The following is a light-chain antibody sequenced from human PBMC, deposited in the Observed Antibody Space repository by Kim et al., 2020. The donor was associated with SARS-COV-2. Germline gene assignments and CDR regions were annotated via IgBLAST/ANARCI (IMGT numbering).Light chain of an antibody. J-gene: IGKJ2*01. CDR2: DAS. CDR3: QQRSTWPPYT. CDR1: QSVSIY. Sequence: EIVLTQSPVTLSLSPGERATLSCRASQSVSIYLAWYQHKPGQAPRLLIYDASNRATGIPARFSGSGSGTDFTLTISSLEPEDFAVYYCQQRSTWPPYTFGQGTKLE. V-gene: IGKV3-11*01.